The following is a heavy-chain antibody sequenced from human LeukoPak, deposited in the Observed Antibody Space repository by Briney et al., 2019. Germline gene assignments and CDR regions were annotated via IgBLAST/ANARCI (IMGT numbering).Heavy chain of an antibody. CDR3: ASGYGDLGAY. V-gene: IGHV3-74*01. D-gene: IGHD4-17*01. CDR1: GFTFSNYW. J-gene: IGHJ4*02. CDR2: ISSHGSST. Sequence: QSGGSLRLSCAASGFTFSNYWMHWVRQAPGRGLVWVSGISSHGSSTNHADSVKGRFTISRDNAKNTLHLQMNSLRAEDTAVYYCASGYGDLGAYWGQRTLVTVSS.